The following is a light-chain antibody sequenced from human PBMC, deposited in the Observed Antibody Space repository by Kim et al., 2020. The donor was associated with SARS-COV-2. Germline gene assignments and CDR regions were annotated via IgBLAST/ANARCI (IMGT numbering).Light chain of an antibody. CDR1: QSIGSW. CDR3: QQYDSYPWT. Sequence: GSGGDRVTMTCRASQSIGSWLAWYQQKPGKAPKFLIYKASNLESGVPSRCSGSRSGTQFTLSISSLQPDDFATYYCQQYDSYPWTFGKGTKVDIK. J-gene: IGKJ1*01. CDR2: KAS. V-gene: IGKV1-5*03.